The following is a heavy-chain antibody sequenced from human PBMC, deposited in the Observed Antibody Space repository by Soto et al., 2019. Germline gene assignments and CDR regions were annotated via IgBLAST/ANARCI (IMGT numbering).Heavy chain of an antibody. J-gene: IGHJ6*02. D-gene: IGHD3-10*01. Sequence: SETLSLTCTVSGGSISSYYWSWIRQPPGKGLEWIGYIYYSGSTNYNPSLKSRVTISVDTSKNQFSLKLSSVTAADTAVYYCARGRRWFGESKDYYYYGMDVWGQGTTVTVSS. CDR1: GGSISSYY. CDR3: ARGRRWFGESKDYYYYGMDV. V-gene: IGHV4-59*08. CDR2: IYYSGST.